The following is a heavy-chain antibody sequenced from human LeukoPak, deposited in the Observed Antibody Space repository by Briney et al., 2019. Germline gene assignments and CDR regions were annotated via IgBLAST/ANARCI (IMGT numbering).Heavy chain of an antibody. J-gene: IGHJ4*02. CDR3: ARGPLYYYDSSGYRHRFDY. CDR1: GGSFSGYY. V-gene: IGHV4-34*01. Sequence: SETLSLTCAVYGGSFSGYYWSWIRQPPGKGLEWIGEINHSGSTNYNPSLKSRVTISVDTSKNQFSLKLSSVTAADTAVYYCARGPLYYYDSSGYRHRFDYWGQGTLATVSS. CDR2: INHSGST. D-gene: IGHD3-22*01.